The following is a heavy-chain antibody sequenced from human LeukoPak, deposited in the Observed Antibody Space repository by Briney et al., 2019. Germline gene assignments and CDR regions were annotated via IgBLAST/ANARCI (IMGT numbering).Heavy chain of an antibody. V-gene: IGHV3-30*18. J-gene: IGHJ4*02. CDR3: AKDRTSLKMTTVTTGLVY. Sequence: PGGSLRLSCAASGFTLSSYGMHWVRQAPGKGLEWVAVISYDGSNKYYADSVKGRFTISRDNSKNTLYLQMNSLRAEDTAVYYCAKDRTSLKMTTVTTGLVYWGQGTLVTVSS. CDR1: GFTLSSYG. D-gene: IGHD4-17*01. CDR2: ISYDGSNK.